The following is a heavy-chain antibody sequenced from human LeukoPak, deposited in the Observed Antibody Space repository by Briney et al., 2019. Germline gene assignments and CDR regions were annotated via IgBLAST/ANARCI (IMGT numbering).Heavy chain of an antibody. J-gene: IGHJ6*02. V-gene: IGHV5-51*01. CDR1: GYSFTSYW. Sequence: KVGDSLKISCKGSGYSFTSYWIGWVRQMPGKGLEWMGIIYPGDSDTRNSPSFQGQVTISADKYISTAYLQWSSLKASDTAMYYCARLFPDYYYGMDVWGQGTTVTVSS. CDR3: ARLFPDYYYGMDV. CDR2: IYPGDSDT.